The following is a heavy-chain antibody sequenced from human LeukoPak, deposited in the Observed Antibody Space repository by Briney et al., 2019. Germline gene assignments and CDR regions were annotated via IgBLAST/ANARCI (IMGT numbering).Heavy chain of an antibody. Sequence: SETLSLTCTVSGGSLSSSSYYWSWIRQPAGKGLEWIGRIYTSGSTNYNPSLKSRVTMSVDTSKNQFSLKLSSVTAADTAVYYCARVTVTTGFNWFDPWGQGTLVTDSS. CDR3: ARVTVTTGFNWFDP. CDR2: IYTSGST. J-gene: IGHJ5*02. D-gene: IGHD4-17*01. CDR1: GGSLSSSSYY. V-gene: IGHV4-61*02.